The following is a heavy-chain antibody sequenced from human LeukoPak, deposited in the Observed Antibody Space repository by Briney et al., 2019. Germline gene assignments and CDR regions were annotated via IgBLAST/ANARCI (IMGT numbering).Heavy chain of an antibody. CDR1: GYTFTSYG. CDR2: ISAYNGNT. J-gene: IGHJ5*02. V-gene: IGHV1-18*01. D-gene: IGHD2-2*01. CDR3: AREREPLYCSSTSCYNWFDP. Sequence: ASVKVSCKASGYTFTSYGISWVRQAPGQGPEWMGWISAYNGNTNYAQKLQGRVTMTTDTSTSAAYMELRSLRSDDTAVYYCAREREPLYCSSTSCYNWFDPWGQGTLVTVSS.